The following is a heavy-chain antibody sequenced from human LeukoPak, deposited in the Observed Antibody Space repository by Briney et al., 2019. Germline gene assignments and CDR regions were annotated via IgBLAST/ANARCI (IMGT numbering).Heavy chain of an antibody. J-gene: IGHJ5*02. Sequence: PSEALSLTCTVSSGSISSYYWSWIRQPPGKGLEWIGYIYTSGSTNYNPSLKSRVTISVDTSKNQFSLKLSSVTAADTAVYYCASSITGDLKFDPWGQGTLVTVSS. V-gene: IGHV4-4*09. D-gene: IGHD1-20*01. CDR3: ASSITGDLKFDP. CDR2: IYTSGST. CDR1: SGSISSYY.